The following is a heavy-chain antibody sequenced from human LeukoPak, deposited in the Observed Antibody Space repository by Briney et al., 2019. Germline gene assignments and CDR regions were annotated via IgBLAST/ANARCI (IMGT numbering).Heavy chain of an antibody. V-gene: IGHV4-39*01. Sequence: SETLSLICTVSGGSISSSKYYWGWIRQPPGKGLEWIGSIYYSGSTYYNPSLKSRGTISVDTSKNQFSLKLSSVTAADMAVYYCARSRKNDCTSTSCYTDYWGQGTLVTVSS. CDR2: IYYSGST. D-gene: IGHD2-2*02. CDR3: ARSRKNDCTSTSCYTDY. CDR1: GGSISSSKYY. J-gene: IGHJ4*02.